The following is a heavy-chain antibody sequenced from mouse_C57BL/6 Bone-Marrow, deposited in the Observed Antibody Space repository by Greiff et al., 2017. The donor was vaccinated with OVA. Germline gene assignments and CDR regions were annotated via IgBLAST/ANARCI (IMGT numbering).Heavy chain of an antibody. J-gene: IGHJ4*01. CDR2: IWIGGST. V-gene: IGHV2-2*01. CDR1: GFSLTSYG. Sequence: VQLQESGPGLVQPSQSLSITCTVSGFSLTSYGVHWVRQSPGKGLEWLGVIWIGGSTDYNAAFISRLSISKDNSKSQVFFKMNSLQADDTAIYYCARNEEYYAMDYWGQGTSVTVSS. CDR3: ARNEEYYAMDY.